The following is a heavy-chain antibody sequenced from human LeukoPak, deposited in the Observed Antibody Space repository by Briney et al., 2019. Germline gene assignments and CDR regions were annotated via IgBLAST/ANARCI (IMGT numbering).Heavy chain of an antibody. CDR2: ISSRATAI. D-gene: IGHD5-12*01. J-gene: IGHJ4*02. CDR1: GFTFSSYE. CDR3: ASQDRGGYDGPVDY. V-gene: IGHV3-48*03. Sequence: GGSLRLSCAASGFTFSSYEMDWVRQAPGKGLEWVSYISSRATAIYYADSVKGRFTISRDNAKNSLSLQMNSLRAEDTAVYYCASQDRGGYDGPVDYWGQGTLVTVSS.